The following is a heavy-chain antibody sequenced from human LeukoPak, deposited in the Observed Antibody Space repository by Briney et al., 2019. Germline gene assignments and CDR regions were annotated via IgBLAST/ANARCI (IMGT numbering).Heavy chain of an antibody. D-gene: IGHD6-6*01. Sequence: SETLSLTCTVSGGSFSGYYWSWIRQPPGKGLEWIGEINHSGSTNYNPSLKSRVTISVDTSKNQFSLKLSSVTAADTAVYYCASIYSSSSFLVDYWGQGTLVTVSS. J-gene: IGHJ4*02. CDR3: ASIYSSSSFLVDY. CDR1: GGSFSGYY. V-gene: IGHV4-34*01. CDR2: INHSGST.